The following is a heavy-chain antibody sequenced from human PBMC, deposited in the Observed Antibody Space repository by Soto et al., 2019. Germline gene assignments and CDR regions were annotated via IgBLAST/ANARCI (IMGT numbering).Heavy chain of an antibody. D-gene: IGHD3-16*01. CDR1: GGTFSSYA. CDR3: ARGVGFRMGGWFDP. J-gene: IGHJ5*02. CDR2: IIPIFGTA. V-gene: IGHV1-69*01. Sequence: QVQLVQSGAEVKKPGSSVKVSCKASGGTFSSYAISWVRQAPGQGLEWMGGIIPIFGTANYAQKFQGRVTITADESTSTGYMELSRLRSEDTAVYYGARGVGFRMGGWFDPWGQGTLVTVSS.